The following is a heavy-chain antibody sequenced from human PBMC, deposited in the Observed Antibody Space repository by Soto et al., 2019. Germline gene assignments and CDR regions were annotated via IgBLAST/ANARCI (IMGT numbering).Heavy chain of an antibody. V-gene: IGHV1-69*01. J-gene: IGHJ6*02. Sequence: QVQLVQSGAEVKKPGSSVKVSCKASGGTFSSYAISWVRQAPGQGLEWMGGIIPLSGTANYAQKFQGRVTITADESTSTAYMELSSLRSEDTAVYYCARDPGGRDGYNYHYYYGMDVWGQGTTVTVSS. CDR1: GGTFSSYA. CDR2: IIPLSGTA. CDR3: ARDPGGRDGYNYHYYYGMDV. D-gene: IGHD5-12*01.